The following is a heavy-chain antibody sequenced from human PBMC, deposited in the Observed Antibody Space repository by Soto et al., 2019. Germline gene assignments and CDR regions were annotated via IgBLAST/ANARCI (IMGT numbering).Heavy chain of an antibody. D-gene: IGHD2-8*02. CDR1: GFNFNSYA. CDR3: AKVPLVLSNAFDL. Sequence: GGSLRLSCTASGFNFNSYAMIWVRQAPGKGLEWVSGISGYGDTTYYSASVKGRFTTSRDNSQKMLFLQMNSLRAEDTAMYYCAKVPLVLSNAFDLWGQGTKVTVSS. J-gene: IGHJ3*01. V-gene: IGHV3-23*01. CDR2: ISGYGDTT.